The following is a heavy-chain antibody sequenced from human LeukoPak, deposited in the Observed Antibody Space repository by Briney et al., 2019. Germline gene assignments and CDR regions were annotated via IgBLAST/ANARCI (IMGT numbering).Heavy chain of an antibody. CDR2: ISGSGGST. V-gene: IGHV3-23*01. CDR3: AKDRGTAVAPSYYYGMDV. Sequence: GGSLRLSCAASGFTFSNAWMSWVRQAPGKGLEWVSAISGSGGSTYYADSVKGRFTISRDNSKNTLYLQMNSLRAEDTAVYYCAKDRGTAVAPSYYYGMDVWGQGTTVTVSS. D-gene: IGHD6-19*01. J-gene: IGHJ6*02. CDR1: GFTFSNAW.